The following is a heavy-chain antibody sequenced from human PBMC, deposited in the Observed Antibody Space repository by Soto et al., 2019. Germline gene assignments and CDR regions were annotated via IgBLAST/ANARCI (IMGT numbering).Heavy chain of an antibody. CDR1: GFTFSSYA. Sequence: GGSLRPSCSASGFTFSSYAMHWVRQAPGKGLEYVSAISSNGASTYYADSVKGRFTISRDNSKNTLYLQMSSLRAEDTAVYYCVKEAAAGTNYYYYGMDVWGQGTTVTVS. J-gene: IGHJ6*02. D-gene: IGHD6-13*01. CDR3: VKEAAAGTNYYYYGMDV. V-gene: IGHV3-64D*06. CDR2: ISSNGAST.